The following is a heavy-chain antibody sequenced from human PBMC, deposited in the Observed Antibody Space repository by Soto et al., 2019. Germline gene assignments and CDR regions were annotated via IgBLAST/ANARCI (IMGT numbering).Heavy chain of an antibody. CDR3: AHRRNYGDGRGFDP. CDR2: IYWDDDK. V-gene: IGHV2-5*02. J-gene: IGHJ5*02. Sequence: QITLKESGPTLVKPTQTLTLTCTFSGFSLSTSGVGVGWIRQPPGKALEWLALIYWDDDKSYSPSLKSRLTITKDTSKNQVVLTLTNMDPVDTATYYCAHRRNYGDGRGFDPWGQGTLVTDSS. D-gene: IGHD4-17*01. CDR1: GFSLSTSGVG.